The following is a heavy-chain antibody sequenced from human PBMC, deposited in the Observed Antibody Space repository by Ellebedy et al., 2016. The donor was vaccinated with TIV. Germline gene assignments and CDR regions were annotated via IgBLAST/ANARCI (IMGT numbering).Heavy chain of an antibody. Sequence: GESLKISXAASGFTFSSYWMSWVRQAPGKGLEWVANIKQDGSEKYYVDSVKGRFTISRDNAKNSLYLQMNSLRAEDTAVYYCASGDGMDVWGQGTTVTVSS. V-gene: IGHV3-7*01. J-gene: IGHJ6*02. D-gene: IGHD3-10*01. CDR1: GFTFSSYW. CDR3: ASGDGMDV. CDR2: IKQDGSEK.